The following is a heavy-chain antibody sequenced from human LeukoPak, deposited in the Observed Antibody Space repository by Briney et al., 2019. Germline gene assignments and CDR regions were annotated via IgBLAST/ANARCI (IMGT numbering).Heavy chain of an antibody. CDR2: IYYNGNT. J-gene: IGHJ4*02. V-gene: IGHV4-39*01. Sequence: SETLSLTCTVSGGSIGTNNYYWGWIRQPPGKGLEWIGSIYYNGNTYYNPSLKSRVTISIDMFKNQFSLKLSAVTAADTAVYYCARRTYYDFWTVDYWGQGTLVTVSS. CDR1: GGSIGTNNYY. D-gene: IGHD3-3*01. CDR3: ARRTYYDFWTVDY.